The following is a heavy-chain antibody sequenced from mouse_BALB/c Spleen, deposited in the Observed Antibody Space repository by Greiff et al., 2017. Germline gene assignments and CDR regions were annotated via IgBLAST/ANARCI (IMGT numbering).Heavy chain of an antibody. Sequence: DVQLVESGGGLVQPGGSLKLSCAASGFTFSSYGMSWVRQTPDKRLELVATINSNGGSTYYPDSVKGRFTISRDNAKNTLYLQMSSLKSEDTAMYYCARDHGYYYAMDYWGQGTSVTVSS. J-gene: IGHJ4*01. V-gene: IGHV5-6-3*01. D-gene: IGHD2-2*01. CDR3: ARDHGYYYAMDY. CDR1: GFTFSSYG. CDR2: INSNGGST.